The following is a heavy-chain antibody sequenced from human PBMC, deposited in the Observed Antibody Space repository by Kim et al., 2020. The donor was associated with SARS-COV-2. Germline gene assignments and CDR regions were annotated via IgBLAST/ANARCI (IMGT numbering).Heavy chain of an antibody. D-gene: IGHD3-10*01. J-gene: IGHJ4*02. Sequence: SETLSLTCTVSGGSISSGGYYWSWIRQHPGKGLEWFGYIYYSGSTYYNPSLKSRVTISVDTSKNQFSLKLSSVTAADTAVYYCARGHGSGPALDYWGQGTLVTVSS. CDR3: ARGHGSGPALDY. CDR2: IYYSGST. CDR1: GGSISSGGYY. V-gene: IGHV4-31*03.